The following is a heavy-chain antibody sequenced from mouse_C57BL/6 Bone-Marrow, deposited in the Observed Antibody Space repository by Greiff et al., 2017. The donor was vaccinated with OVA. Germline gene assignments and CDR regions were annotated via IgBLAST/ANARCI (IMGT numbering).Heavy chain of an antibody. CDR2: IHPNSGST. CDR3: ARTGIYYYGSSDY. D-gene: IGHD1-1*01. J-gene: IGHJ2*01. CDR1: GYTFTSYW. V-gene: IGHV1-64*01. Sequence: QVQLQQSGAELVKPGASVKLSCKASGYTFTSYWMHWVKQRPGQGLEWIGMIHPNSGSTNYNEKFKSKATLTVDKSSSTAYMQLSSLTSEDSAVYYCARTGIYYYGSSDYWGKGTTLTVSS.